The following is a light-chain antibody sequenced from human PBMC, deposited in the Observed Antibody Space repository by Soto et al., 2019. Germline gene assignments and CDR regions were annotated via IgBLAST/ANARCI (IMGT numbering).Light chain of an antibody. V-gene: IGLV2-23*01. CDR2: QGY. Sequence: QSALAQPASVSGSPGQSITISCTGTSSDVGKYNLVSWYQQHPGKAPKVMILQGYKRPSGVSNRFSGSKFGNTASLTISGIQAEDEADYYCCAYATTYTYVFGTGTKVTVL. CDR1: SSDVGKYNL. J-gene: IGLJ1*01. CDR3: CAYATTYTYV.